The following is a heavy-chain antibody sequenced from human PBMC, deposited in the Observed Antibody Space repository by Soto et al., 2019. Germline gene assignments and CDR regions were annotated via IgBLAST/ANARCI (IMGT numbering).Heavy chain of an antibody. V-gene: IGHV1-46*01. D-gene: IGHD6-19*01. J-gene: IGHJ4*02. CDR2: INPSGGST. CDR1: GYTFTSYY. CDR3: ARGARTIAVAGTFDY. Sequence: ASVKVSCKASGYTFTSYYMHWVRQAPGQGLEWMGIINPSGGSTSYAQKFQGRVTMTRDTSTSTVYMELSSLRSGDTAVYYCARGARTIAVAGTFDYWGQGTLVTVSS.